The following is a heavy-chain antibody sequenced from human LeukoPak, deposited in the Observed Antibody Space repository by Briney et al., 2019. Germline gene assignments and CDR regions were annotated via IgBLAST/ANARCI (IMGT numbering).Heavy chain of an antibody. CDR2: IKQDATQK. V-gene: IGHV3-7*05. Sequence: PGGSPRLSCAASGFTFSNYWMSWVRQAPGKGLEWVADIKQDATQKYYVDSVEGRFTISRDNAKNSLYLQMNSLRVGDTAVYYCARDCGSDCSQAFDIWGQGTMVTVSS. CDR3: ARDCGSDCSQAFDI. CDR1: GFTFSNYW. J-gene: IGHJ3*02. D-gene: IGHD2-21*02.